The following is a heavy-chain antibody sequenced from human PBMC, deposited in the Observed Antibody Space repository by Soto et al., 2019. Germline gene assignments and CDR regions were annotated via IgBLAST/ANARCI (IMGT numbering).Heavy chain of an antibody. Sequence: GGSLRLSCAASGFTFSSYGMHWVRQAPGKGLEWVAVIWYDGSNKYYADSVKGRFTISRDNSKNTLYLQMNSLRAEDTAVYYCARDTYSSSSSGFDYWGQGTLVTVSS. CDR2: IWYDGSNK. D-gene: IGHD6-6*01. V-gene: IGHV3-33*01. CDR1: GFTFSSYG. J-gene: IGHJ4*02. CDR3: ARDTYSSSSSGFDY.